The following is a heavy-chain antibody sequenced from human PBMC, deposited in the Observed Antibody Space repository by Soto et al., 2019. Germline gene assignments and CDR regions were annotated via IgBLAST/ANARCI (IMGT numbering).Heavy chain of an antibody. J-gene: IGHJ4*02. CDR1: GFTFSSYA. CDR3: ASGGEELRDPSDY. Sequence: GGSLRLSCAASGFTFSSYAMHWVRQAPGKGLEWVAVISYDGSNKYYADSVKGRFTISRDNSKNTLYLQMNSLRAEDTAVYYCASGGEELRDPSDYWGQGTLVTVSS. CDR2: ISYDGSNK. D-gene: IGHD1-26*01. V-gene: IGHV3-30-3*01.